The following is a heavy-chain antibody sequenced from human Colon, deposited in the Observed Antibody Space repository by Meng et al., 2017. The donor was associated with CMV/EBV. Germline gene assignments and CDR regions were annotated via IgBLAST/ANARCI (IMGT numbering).Heavy chain of an antibody. Sequence: KACGDTSATYAMNWVRQAPGQGLEWMGWINMNSGKATYAQGFTGQFVFSLDTSVSTAYLEIRSLKDEDTAVYYCALEDILTGQYSFDYWGQGSLVTVSS. D-gene: IGHD3-9*01. CDR2: INMNSGKA. V-gene: IGHV7-4-1*02. CDR1: GDTSATYA. CDR3: ALEDILTGQYSFDY. J-gene: IGHJ4*02.